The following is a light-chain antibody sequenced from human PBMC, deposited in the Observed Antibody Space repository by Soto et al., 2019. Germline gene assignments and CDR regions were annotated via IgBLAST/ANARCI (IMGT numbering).Light chain of an antibody. CDR1: QSVSSN. CDR3: QQCGSSRRT. Sequence: EIVMTQSPATLSVSPGERATLSCRASQSVSSNLAWYQQKPGQAPRLLIYGASTRATGIPARFSGSGSGTEFTLTISSLQSEDFAVYYCQQCGSSRRTFGQGTRVEIK. V-gene: IGKV3-15*01. J-gene: IGKJ1*01. CDR2: GAS.